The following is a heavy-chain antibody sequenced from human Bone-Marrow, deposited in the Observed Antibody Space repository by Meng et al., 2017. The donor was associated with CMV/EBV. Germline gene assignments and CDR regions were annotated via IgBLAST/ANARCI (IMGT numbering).Heavy chain of an antibody. Sequence: ASVKVPCKASGYTFTGYYMHWVRQAPGQGLEWMGWINPNSGGTNYAQKFQGRVTMTRDTSISTAYMELSRLRSDDTAVYYCARDVVVVPPANGDYYYHGMDVWGQGTTVTVSS. CDR1: GYTFTGYY. CDR3: ARDVVVVPPANGDYYYHGMDV. D-gene: IGHD2-2*01. CDR2: INPNSGGT. V-gene: IGHV1-2*02. J-gene: IGHJ6*02.